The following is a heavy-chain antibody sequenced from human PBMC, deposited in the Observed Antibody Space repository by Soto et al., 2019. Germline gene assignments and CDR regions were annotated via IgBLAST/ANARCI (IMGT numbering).Heavy chain of an antibody. V-gene: IGHV4-59*08. Sequence: SETLSLTCTVSGGSFSPNYWSWIRQPPGKGLEWVGYIYYGGTTSYNPSLKSRVIISVDRSKNQFSLKLSSVTAADTAVYYCAGTYYYDSSANPHNWFDPWGQGTLVTVSS. D-gene: IGHD3-22*01. J-gene: IGHJ5*02. CDR2: IYYGGTT. CDR3: AGTYYYDSSANPHNWFDP. CDR1: GGSFSPNY.